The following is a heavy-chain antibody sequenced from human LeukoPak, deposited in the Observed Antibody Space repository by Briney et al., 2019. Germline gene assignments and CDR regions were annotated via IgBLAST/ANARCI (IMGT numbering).Heavy chain of an antibody. J-gene: IGHJ5*02. CDR2: IRQDGGEM. CDR1: GFTFSDYW. D-gene: IGHD2/OR15-2a*01. CDR3: ARGSTFTSA. Sequence: PGGSLRLSCVSSGFTFSDYWMTWVRQASGKRLEWVANIRQDGGEMYYVDSVKGRFTISRDNAKSSLYLQMNNLRVEDTGVYYCARGSTFTSAWGQGTLVTVSS. V-gene: IGHV3-7*05.